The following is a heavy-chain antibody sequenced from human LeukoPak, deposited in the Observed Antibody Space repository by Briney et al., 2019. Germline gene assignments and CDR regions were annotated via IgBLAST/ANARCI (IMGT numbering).Heavy chain of an antibody. V-gene: IGHV4-59*01. CDR2: IYYSGST. CDR1: GGPFSGYY. Sequence: SETLSLTCAVYGGPFSGYYWSWIRQPPGKGLEWIGYIYYSGSTKYNPSLKSRVTISVDASKTQFSLKLNSVTAADTAVYYCARGSRELYYFDYWGQGTLVTVSS. D-gene: IGHD1-7*01. J-gene: IGHJ4*02. CDR3: ARGSRELYYFDY.